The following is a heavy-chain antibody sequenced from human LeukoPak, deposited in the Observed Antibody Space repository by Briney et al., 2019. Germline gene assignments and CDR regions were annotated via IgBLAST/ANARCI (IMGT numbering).Heavy chain of an antibody. CDR3: AKVQDGYSTWYEYLQH. V-gene: IGHV3-21*01. Sequence: GGSLRLSCAASGFTFNNDNMNWVRQAPGKGLEWVSSISSSSTYIYYADSVKGRFTISRDNAKNSLFLQMNSLRAEDTAVYYCAKVQDGYSTWYEYLQHWGQGTLVTVSS. CDR2: ISSSSTYI. CDR1: GFTFNNDN. J-gene: IGHJ1*01. D-gene: IGHD5-24*01.